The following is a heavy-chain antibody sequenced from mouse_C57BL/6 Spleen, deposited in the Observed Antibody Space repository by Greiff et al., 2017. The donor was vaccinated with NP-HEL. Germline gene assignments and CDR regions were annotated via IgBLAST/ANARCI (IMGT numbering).Heavy chain of an antibody. CDR2: ISDGGSYT. CDR1: GFTFSSYA. J-gene: IGHJ1*03. Sequence: EVKLVESGGGLVKPGGSLKLSCAASGFTFSSYAMSWVRQTPEKRLEWVATISDGGSYTYYPDNVKGRFTISRDNAENNLYLQMSHLKSEDTAMYYCARVLITTRYFDVWGTGTTVTVSS. V-gene: IGHV5-4*03. D-gene: IGHD1-1*01. CDR3: ARVLITTRYFDV.